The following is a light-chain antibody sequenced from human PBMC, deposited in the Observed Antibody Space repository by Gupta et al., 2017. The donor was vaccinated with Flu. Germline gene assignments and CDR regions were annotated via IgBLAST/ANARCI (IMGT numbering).Light chain of an antibody. J-gene: IGKJ1*01. CDR3: MQGAHWPWA. Sequence: VTLGPPASISCRSSKGLVYSDGNTYLHWFQQRPGQSPRRLIYQVSYRDSGVPDRFSGSGSGTDFTLKISRVEAEDVGIYFCMQGAHWPWAFGQGTTVEIK. V-gene: IGKV2-30*01. CDR2: QVS. CDR1: KGLVYSDGNTY.